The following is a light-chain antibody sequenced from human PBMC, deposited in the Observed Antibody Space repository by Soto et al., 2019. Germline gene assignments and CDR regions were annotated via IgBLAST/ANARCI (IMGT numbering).Light chain of an antibody. CDR2: GAS. Sequence: EIVLTQSPGTLSLSPGERATLSCRSSQIVSSSYLAWYQPKPGQAPRLLIYGASSRATGIPDRFSGSGSGTDFTLTISRLGPEDFAVYYCQQYVSSPFTFGPGTKVDI. V-gene: IGKV3-20*01. CDR3: QQYVSSPFT. J-gene: IGKJ3*01. CDR1: QIVSSSY.